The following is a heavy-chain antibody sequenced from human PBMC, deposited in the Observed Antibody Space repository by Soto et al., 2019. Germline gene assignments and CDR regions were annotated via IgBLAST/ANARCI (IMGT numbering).Heavy chain of an antibody. Sequence: QVQLVESGGGVVQPGRSLRLSCAASGFTFSSYAMHWVRQAPGKGLEWVAVMSSDGFNKYSADSVKGRFTISRDNSKNTLYLQMDSLRVEDTAVYYCARGPHDYSTYYFDYWGQGTLVTVSS. CDR3: ARGPHDYSTYYFDY. CDR2: MSSDGFNK. D-gene: IGHD4-4*01. V-gene: IGHV3-30-3*01. CDR1: GFTFSSYA. J-gene: IGHJ4*02.